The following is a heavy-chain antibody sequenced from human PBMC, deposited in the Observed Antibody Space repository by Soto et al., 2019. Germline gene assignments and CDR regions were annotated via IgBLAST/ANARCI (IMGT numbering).Heavy chain of an antibody. V-gene: IGHV1-69*04. J-gene: IGHJ6*03. D-gene: IGHD3-10*01. Sequence: ASVKVSCKASGGTFSSYTISWVRQAPGQGLEWMGRIIPILGIANYAQKFQGRVTITADKSTSTAYMELSSLRSEDTAVYYCARDLSRALRFGESDYYYYMDVWGKGTTVTVSS. CDR3: ARDLSRALRFGESDYYYYMDV. CDR2: IIPILGIA. CDR1: GGTFSSYT.